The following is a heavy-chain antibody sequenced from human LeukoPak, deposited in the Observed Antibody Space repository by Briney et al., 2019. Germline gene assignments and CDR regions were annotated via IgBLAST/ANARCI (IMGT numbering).Heavy chain of an antibody. Sequence: PSETLSLTCTSPVGSISGYYWSWIRQPPGKGLEWIGHIYSSANTNYNPSLKSRVTIAVDTSKNQFSLRLSSVTAADTAVYYCARGTVTINYFDYWGQGTLVTVSS. D-gene: IGHD4-11*01. V-gene: IGHV4-59*01. CDR3: ARGTVTINYFDY. CDR1: VGSISGYY. CDR2: IYSSANT. J-gene: IGHJ4*02.